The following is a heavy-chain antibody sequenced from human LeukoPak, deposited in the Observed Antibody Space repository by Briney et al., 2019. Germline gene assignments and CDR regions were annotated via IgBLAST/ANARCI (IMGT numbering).Heavy chain of an antibody. J-gene: IGHJ6*03. V-gene: IGHV1-69*13. D-gene: IGHD3-10*01. CDR2: IIPIFGTA. CDR1: GGTFSSYA. CDR3: ASGPNYYGSGSYYGTGHYYYYYYMDV. Sequence: ASVKVSCKASGGTFSSYAISWVRQAPGQGLEWMGGIIPIFGTANYAQKFQGRVTITADESTSTAYMELSSLRSEDTAVYYCASGPNYYGSGSYYGTGHYYYYYYMDVWGKGTTVTISS.